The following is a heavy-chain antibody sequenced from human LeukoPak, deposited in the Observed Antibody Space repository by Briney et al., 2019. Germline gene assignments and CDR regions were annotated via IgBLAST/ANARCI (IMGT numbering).Heavy chain of an antibody. Sequence: SVKVSCKASGGTFSSYAISWVRQAPGQGLEWKGGIIPIFGTANYAQKFQGRVTITADESTSTAYMELSSLRSEDTAVYYCARDRATLRYYYGMDVWGKGTTVTVSS. CDR1: GGTFSSYA. V-gene: IGHV1-69*13. J-gene: IGHJ6*04. CDR2: IIPIFGTA. D-gene: IGHD3-10*01. CDR3: ARDRATLRYYYGMDV.